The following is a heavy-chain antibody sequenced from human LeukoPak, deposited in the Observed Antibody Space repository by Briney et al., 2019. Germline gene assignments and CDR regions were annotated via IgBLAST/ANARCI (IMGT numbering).Heavy chain of an antibody. CDR2: ISGNGRNT. V-gene: IGHV3-23*01. CDR3: ARIHSGSYYDDY. D-gene: IGHD1-26*01. CDR1: GFTFSSYV. J-gene: IGHJ4*02. Sequence: SGGSLRLSCAASGFTFSSYVMSWVRQAPGKGLEWVSTISGNGRNTYYADSVKGRFTISRDNAKNSLYLQMNSLRAEDTAVYYCARIHSGSYYDDYWGQGTLVTVSS.